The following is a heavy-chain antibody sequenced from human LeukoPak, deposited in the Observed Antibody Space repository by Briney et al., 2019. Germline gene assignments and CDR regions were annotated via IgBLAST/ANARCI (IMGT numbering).Heavy chain of an antibody. CDR3: AKAVGGYSSSWYDY. CDR2: IKQDGSEK. D-gene: IGHD6-13*01. V-gene: IGHV3-7*03. J-gene: IGHJ4*02. Sequence: QTGGSLRLSCAASGFTFSSYWMSWVRQAPGKGLEWVANIKQDGSEKYYVDSVKGRFTISRDNAKNSLYLQMNSLRAEDTAVYYCAKAVGGYSSSWYDYWGQGTLVTVSS. CDR1: GFTFSSYW.